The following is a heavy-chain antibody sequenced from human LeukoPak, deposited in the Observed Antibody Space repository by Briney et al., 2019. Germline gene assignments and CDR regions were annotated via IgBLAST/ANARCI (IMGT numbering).Heavy chain of an antibody. Sequence: KTSETLSLTCAVYGGSFSGYYWSWIRQPPGKGLEWIAGIDHSGRTNFNRSLKSRVTISVDTSKNHFSLKLSSVTAADTAVYYCARKGLTKPLSVAVDFDSWAQGTLVTVSS. CDR1: GGSFSGYY. J-gene: IGHJ4*02. CDR2: IDHSGRT. CDR3: ARKGLTKPLSVAVDFDS. V-gene: IGHV4-34*01. D-gene: IGHD6-19*01.